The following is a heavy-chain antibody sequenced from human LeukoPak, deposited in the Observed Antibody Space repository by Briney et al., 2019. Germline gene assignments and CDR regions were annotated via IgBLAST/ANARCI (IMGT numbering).Heavy chain of an antibody. J-gene: IGHJ6*02. CDR2: ISGSGDRT. CDR1: GLTFSSHG. CDR3: AKVGMYYYGMDV. V-gene: IGHV3-23*01. Sequence: GGSLRLSCAASGLTFSSHGMSWVRQAPGKGLAWVSSISGSGDRTYYADSVKGRFTISRDNSKNTLYLQMNSLRAEDTAVYYCAKVGMYYYGMDVWGQGTTVTVSS.